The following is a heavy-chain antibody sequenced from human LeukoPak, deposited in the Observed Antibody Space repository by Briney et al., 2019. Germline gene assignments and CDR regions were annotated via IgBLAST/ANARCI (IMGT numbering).Heavy chain of an antibody. J-gene: IGHJ3*02. CDR3: ARLLIPTYSGSASGDAFDI. Sequence: KTSETLSLTCTVSGGSISSSSYYWGWIRQPPGKGLEWIGSIYYSGSTYYNPSLKSRVTISVDTSKNQFSLKLSSVTAADTAVYYCARLLIPTYSGSASGDAFDIWGQGTMVTVSS. V-gene: IGHV4-39*01. CDR2: IYYSGST. D-gene: IGHD6-6*01. CDR1: GGSISSSSYY.